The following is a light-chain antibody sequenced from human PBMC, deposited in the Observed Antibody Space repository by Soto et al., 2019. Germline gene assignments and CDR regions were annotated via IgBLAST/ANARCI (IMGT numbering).Light chain of an antibody. V-gene: IGKV3-15*01. CDR3: QQYNNWPRT. CDR2: GAS. CDR1: QSVSSD. Sequence: VMTQSPATLSVSPGEGATLSCRASQSVSSDLAWYHQKPGQAPRLLIHGASTRATGIPARFSGSGSGTEFTLTINSLQSEDFAVYYCQQYNNWPRTFGQGTKVDIK. J-gene: IGKJ1*01.